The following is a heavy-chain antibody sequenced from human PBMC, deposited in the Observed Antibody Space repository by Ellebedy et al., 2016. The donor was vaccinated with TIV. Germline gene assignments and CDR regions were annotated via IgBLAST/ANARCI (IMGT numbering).Heavy chain of an antibody. CDR3: AKEPHYYGSGPPAEDAFDI. CDR1: GFTVSNHW. V-gene: IGHV3-74*01. D-gene: IGHD3-10*01. Sequence: GESLKISXAASGFTVSNHWMHWVRQAPGKGLVWVSRINSDGGTISYADSVRGRFTISRDNSKNTLYLQMNSLRAEDTAVYYCAKEPHYYGSGPPAEDAFDIWGQGTMVTVSS. J-gene: IGHJ3*02. CDR2: INSDGGTI.